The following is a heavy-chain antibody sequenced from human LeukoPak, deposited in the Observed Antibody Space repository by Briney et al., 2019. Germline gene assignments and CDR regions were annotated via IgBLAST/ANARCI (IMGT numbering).Heavy chain of an antibody. CDR2: IIPIFGTA. V-gene: IGHV1-69*05. D-gene: IGHD1-1*01. Sequence: ASVKVSCKASGGTFSSYAISWVRQAPGQGLEWMGRIIPIFGTANYAQKFQGRVTITTDESTSTAYMELSSLRSQDTAVYYCARGTLGYWFDPWGQGTLVTVSS. CDR1: GGTFSSYA. J-gene: IGHJ5*02. CDR3: ARGTLGYWFDP.